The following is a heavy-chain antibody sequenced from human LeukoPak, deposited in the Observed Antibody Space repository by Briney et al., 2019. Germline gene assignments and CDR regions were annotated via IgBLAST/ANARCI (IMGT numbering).Heavy chain of an antibody. CDR2: ISYDGSNK. Sequence: PGGSLRLSCAASGFTFSSYAMHWVRQAPGKGLEWVAVISYDGSNKYYADSVKGRFTISRDNSKNTLYLQMNTLRAEDTAVYYCARGASTGVTMIVVVITELDYWGQGTLVTVSS. J-gene: IGHJ4*02. CDR1: GFTFSSYA. CDR3: ARGASTGVTMIVVVITELDY. D-gene: IGHD3-22*01. V-gene: IGHV3-30*04.